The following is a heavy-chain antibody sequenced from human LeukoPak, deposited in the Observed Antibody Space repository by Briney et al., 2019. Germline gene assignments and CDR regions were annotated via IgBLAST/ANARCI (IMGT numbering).Heavy chain of an antibody. CDR3: ARATSAAVACDY. CDR2: INPNSGGT. Sequence: ASVKVSCKASGYTFTGYYMHWVRQAPGQGLEWMGWINPNSGGTNYAQKFQGRVTMTRDTSISTAYMELSRLRSDDTAVYYCARATSAAVACDYWGQGTLVTVSS. D-gene: IGHD6-19*01. CDR1: GYTFTGYY. V-gene: IGHV1-2*02. J-gene: IGHJ4*02.